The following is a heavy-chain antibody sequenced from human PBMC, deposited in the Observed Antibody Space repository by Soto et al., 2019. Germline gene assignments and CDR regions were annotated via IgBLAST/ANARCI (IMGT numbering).Heavy chain of an antibody. CDR1: GGSISSYY. CDR2: IYYSGST. D-gene: IGHD1-26*01. J-gene: IGHJ4*02. CDR3: ASGWEGRDY. Sequence: LTCTVSGGSISSYYWSWIRQPPGKGLEWIGYIYYSGSTNYNPSLKSRVTISVDTSKNQFSLKLSSVTPADTAVYYCASGWEGRDYWGQGTLVTVSS. V-gene: IGHV4-59*12.